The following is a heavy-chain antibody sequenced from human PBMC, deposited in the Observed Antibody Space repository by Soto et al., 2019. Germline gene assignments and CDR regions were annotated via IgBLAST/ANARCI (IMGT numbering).Heavy chain of an antibody. CDR2: IYYSGST. CDR3: ARHPSGSGNLERLLYYFDY. CDR1: GGSISSYY. J-gene: IGHJ4*02. D-gene: IGHD3-3*01. Sequence: QVQLQESCPGLVKPSETLSLTCTVSGGSISSYYWSWIRQPPGKGLEWIGYIYYSGSTNYNPSLKSRVTISVDTSKNQFSLKLRSVTAADTAVYYCARHPSGSGNLERLLYYFDYWGQGTLVTVSS. V-gene: IGHV4-59*08.